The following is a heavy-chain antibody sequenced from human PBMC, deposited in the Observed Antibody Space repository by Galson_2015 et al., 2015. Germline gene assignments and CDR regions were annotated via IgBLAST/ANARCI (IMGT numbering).Heavy chain of an antibody. D-gene: IGHD2-2*01. CDR1: GGTFSSYA. J-gene: IGHJ6*02. CDR2: IIPIFGTA. Sequence: SVKVSCKASGGTFSSYAISWVRQAPGQGLEWMGGIIPIFGTANYAQKFQGRVTITADESTSTAYMELSSLRSEDTAVYYCAREGYCSSTSCYQPPFYYYYYGMDVWGQGTTVTVPS. V-gene: IGHV1-69*13. CDR3: AREGYCSSTSCYQPPFYYYYYGMDV.